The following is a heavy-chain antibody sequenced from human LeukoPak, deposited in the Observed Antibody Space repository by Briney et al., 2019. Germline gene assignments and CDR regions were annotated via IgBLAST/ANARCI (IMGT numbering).Heavy chain of an antibody. CDR1: GYSFTSYW. J-gene: IGHJ5*02. Sequence: GESLKISCKGSGYSFTSYWIGWVRQMPGKGLEWMGINYPGDSDTRYSPSFQGQVTISADKSISTAYLQWSRLKASDTAMYYCARRIVGATARFDPWGQGTLVTVSA. D-gene: IGHD1-26*01. CDR2: NYPGDSDT. V-gene: IGHV5-51*01. CDR3: ARRIVGATARFDP.